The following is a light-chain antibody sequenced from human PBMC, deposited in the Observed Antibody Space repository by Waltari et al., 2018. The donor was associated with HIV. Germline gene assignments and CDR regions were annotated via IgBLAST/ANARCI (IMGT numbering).Light chain of an antibody. CDR3: AAWDDSLIGVI. CDR1: SSNIGSHS. V-gene: IGLV1-44*01. J-gene: IGLJ2*01. Sequence: QSVLTQPPSASGTPGQRVTISCSGSSSNIGSHSVNWYQQLPGTAPKLLIYTNVQRPSGGPDRFSGSKSGTSASLAITGLQSKDEADYYCAAWDDSLIGVIFGGGTKLTVL. CDR2: TNV.